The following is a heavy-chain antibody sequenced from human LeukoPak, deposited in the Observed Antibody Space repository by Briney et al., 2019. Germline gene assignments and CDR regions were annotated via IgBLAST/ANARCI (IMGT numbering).Heavy chain of an antibody. V-gene: IGHV5-51*01. CDR3: ARHLFVDTAMVDAFDI. CDR2: IYPGDSDT. Sequence: GESLKISCKGSGYSFTTYWIGWVRQLPGKGLEWMGIIYPGDSDTRYSPSLQGQVTISADKSISTAYLQWSSLKASDTAMYYCARHLFVDTAMVDAFDIWGRGTMVTVSS. J-gene: IGHJ3*02. CDR1: GYSFTTYW. D-gene: IGHD5-18*01.